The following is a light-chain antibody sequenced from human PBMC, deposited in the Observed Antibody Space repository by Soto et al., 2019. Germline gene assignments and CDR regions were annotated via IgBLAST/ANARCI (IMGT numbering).Light chain of an antibody. J-gene: IGLJ2*01. CDR1: SSDVGGYNY. CDR3: SSYAGSNNLL. V-gene: IGLV2-8*01. Sequence: QSALTQPPSASGSPGQSVTISCTGTSSDVGGYNYVSWYQQHPGKAPKLMIYEVSKRPSGVPDRFSGSKSDNTASLTVSGLQAEDEADYYCSSYAGSNNLLFGGGTKLTV. CDR2: EVS.